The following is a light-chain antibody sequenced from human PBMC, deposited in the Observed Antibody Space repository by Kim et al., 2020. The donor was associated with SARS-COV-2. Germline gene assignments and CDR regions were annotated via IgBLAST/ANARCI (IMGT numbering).Light chain of an antibody. CDR3: QQSFAVPFT. J-gene: IGKJ4*01. CDR1: QNITNF. Sequence: DIQMTQSPSSLSASVGDRVTLTCRASQNITNFLNWYQQTPGKAPKVVVYAASNLQSGVPSRFSGSGSGTDFTLTISSLQPEDFAPYYCQQSFAVPFTFGGGTRVEIK. CDR2: AAS. V-gene: IGKV1-39*01.